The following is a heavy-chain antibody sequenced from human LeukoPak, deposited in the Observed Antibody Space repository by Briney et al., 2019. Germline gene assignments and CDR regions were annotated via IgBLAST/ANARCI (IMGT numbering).Heavy chain of an antibody. J-gene: IGHJ4*02. Sequence: GGSLRLSCAASGFTFSSYWMYWVRQAPGKGLVWVSRINSDGSSTSYADSVKGRFTISRDNAKNTLYLQMNSLRAEDTAVYYCAKVPNPRAAAGSGFDYWGQGTLVTVSS. CDR1: GFTFSSYW. CDR3: AKVPNPRAAAGSGFDY. V-gene: IGHV3-74*01. CDR2: INSDGSST. D-gene: IGHD6-13*01.